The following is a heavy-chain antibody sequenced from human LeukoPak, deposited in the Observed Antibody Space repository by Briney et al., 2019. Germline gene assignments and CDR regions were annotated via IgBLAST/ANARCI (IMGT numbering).Heavy chain of an antibody. V-gene: IGHV3-23*01. D-gene: IGHD5-12*01. J-gene: IGHJ4*02. Sequence: GGSLRLSCAASGFILSSFAMTWVRQAPGKGLEWVSSISGSAGSTYYADSVKGRFTISRDNSKNTLYLQMNSLRAEDTAVYYCAKELEYNGYDPHWGQGTLVTVSS. CDR1: GFILSSFA. CDR3: AKELEYNGYDPH. CDR2: ISGSAGST.